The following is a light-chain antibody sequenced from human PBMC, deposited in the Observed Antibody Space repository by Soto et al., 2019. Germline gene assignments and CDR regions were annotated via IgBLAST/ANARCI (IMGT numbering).Light chain of an antibody. CDR2: GAS. Sequence: IVLTQSPCPLSLSPGDQATLSCRASQTVSASYLAWYQQKPRQAPRLLIYGASNRATGIPDRFSGSGSGTDFTLTISSLEPEDFAVYYCQQRTDRPPWTFGQGTKVDIK. CDR1: QTVSASY. CDR3: QQRTDRPPWT. V-gene: IGKV3-11*01. J-gene: IGKJ1*01.